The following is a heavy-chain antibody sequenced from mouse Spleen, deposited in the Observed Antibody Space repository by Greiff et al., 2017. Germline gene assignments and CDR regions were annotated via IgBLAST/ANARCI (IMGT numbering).Heavy chain of an antibody. J-gene: IGHJ4*01. Sequence: EVQLQQSGPELVKPGASVKISCKASGYTFTDYYMNWVKQSHGKSLEWIGDINPNNGGTSYNQKFKGKATLTVDKSSSTAYMELRSLTSEDSAVYYCASYGNYGYYYAMDYWGQGTSVTVSS. D-gene: IGHD2-1*01. V-gene: IGHV1-26*01. CDR1: GYTFTDYY. CDR3: ASYGNYGYYYAMDY. CDR2: INPNNGGT.